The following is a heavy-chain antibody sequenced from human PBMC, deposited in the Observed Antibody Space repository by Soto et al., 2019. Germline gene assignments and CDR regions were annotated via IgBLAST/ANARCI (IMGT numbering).Heavy chain of an antibody. CDR1: GGTFSSYA. J-gene: IGHJ4*02. V-gene: IGHV1-69*01. CDR2: IIPIFGTA. D-gene: IGHD2-15*01. CDR3: ARDRGYCSGGSCSAGY. Sequence: QVQLVQSGAEVKKPGSSVKVSCKASGGTFSSYAISWVRQAPGQGLEWVGGIIPIFGTANYAQKFQGRVTIAADESTSPACMGLSSLRSEDTAVYYCARDRGYCSGGSCSAGYWGQGTLVTVSS.